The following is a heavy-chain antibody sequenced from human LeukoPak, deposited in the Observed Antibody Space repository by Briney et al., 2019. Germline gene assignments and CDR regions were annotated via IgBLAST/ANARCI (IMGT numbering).Heavy chain of an antibody. D-gene: IGHD2-21*02. J-gene: IGHJ3*02. CDR3: AREGGDWGDAFDI. CDR2: INPSGGST. V-gene: IGHV1-46*01. CDR1: GYTFTSYY. Sequence: ASVKVSCKASGYTFTSYYMHWVRQAPGQGLEWMGIINPSGGSTSYAQKFQGRVTMTRDMSTSTVYMELSSLRSEDTAVYYCAREGGDWGDAFDIWGQGTLVTVSS.